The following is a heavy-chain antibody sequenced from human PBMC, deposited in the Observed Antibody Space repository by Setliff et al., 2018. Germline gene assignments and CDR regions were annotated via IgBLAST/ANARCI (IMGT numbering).Heavy chain of an antibody. CDR2: INTNTGNP. Sequence: ASVKVSCKASGYTFTTYAISWMRQAPGQGLEWMGWINTNTGNPSYAQGFTGRFVFSLDTYVSTAYLQISSLKAEDTALYYCARASRFGTIKYRGDYYMDVWGKGTTVTVSS. V-gene: IGHV7-4-1*02. D-gene: IGHD3-10*01. CDR1: GYTFTTYA. CDR3: ARASRFGTIKYRGDYYMDV. J-gene: IGHJ6*03.